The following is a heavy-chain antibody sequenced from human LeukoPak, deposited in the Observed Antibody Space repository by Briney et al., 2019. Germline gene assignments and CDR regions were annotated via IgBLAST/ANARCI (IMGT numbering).Heavy chain of an antibody. D-gene: IGHD5-18*01. J-gene: IGHJ4*02. CDR1: GFTFSSYS. CDR3: ARDTSDTALADFDY. Sequence: GGSLRLSCAASGFTFSSYSMNWVRQAPGKGLEWVSSISSSSSYIYYADSVKGRFTISRDNAKNSLYLQMNSLRAEDTAVYYCARDTSDTALADFDYWGQGTLVTVSS. V-gene: IGHV3-21*01. CDR2: ISSSSSYI.